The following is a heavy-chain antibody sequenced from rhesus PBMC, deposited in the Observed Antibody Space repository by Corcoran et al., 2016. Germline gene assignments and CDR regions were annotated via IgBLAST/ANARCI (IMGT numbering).Heavy chain of an antibody. Sequence: QVQLQESGPGLVKPSETLSLTCAVSGYSISSGYGWSWIRQPPGKGLEWFGYLGGSSCSTTYNPSLKSRVNISKYTCKNQFSLKLSAVTAADAAVYYCARDSRQRLVRTGLDSWGQGVVVTVSS. V-gene: IGHV4-127*01. J-gene: IGHJ6*01. CDR2: LGGSSCST. D-gene: IGHD6S26*01. CDR3: ARDSRQRLVRTGLDS. CDR1: GYSISSGYG.